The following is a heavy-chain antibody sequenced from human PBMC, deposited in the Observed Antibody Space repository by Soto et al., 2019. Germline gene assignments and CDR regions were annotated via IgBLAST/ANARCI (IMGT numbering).Heavy chain of an antibody. CDR3: AKDVECGSLFRGAFGY. V-gene: IGHV3-23*01. CDR2: ISASGGAT. Sequence: GGSLRLSCVASRFTFTSYAMSWVRQAPGKGLEWVAAISASGGATIHADSVKGRLTISTDNSKNTLYLQMNGLRAEDKPVYYCAKDVECGSLFRGAFGYWGQGTQVTVSS. J-gene: IGHJ4*02. D-gene: IGHD1-26*01. CDR1: RFTFTSYA.